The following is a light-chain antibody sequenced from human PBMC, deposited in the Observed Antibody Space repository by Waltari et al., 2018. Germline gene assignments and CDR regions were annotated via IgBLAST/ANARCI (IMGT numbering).Light chain of an antibody. CDR3: QQYGSSLIT. Sequence: EIVLTQSPGTLSLSPGERPTLSCRASQSVSSSYLAWYQQKPGQAPRLLIYGASSRATGIPDRFSGSGSGTDFTLTISRLEPEDFAVYYCQQYGSSLITFGQGTRLEIK. J-gene: IGKJ5*01. CDR2: GAS. CDR1: QSVSSSY. V-gene: IGKV3-20*01.